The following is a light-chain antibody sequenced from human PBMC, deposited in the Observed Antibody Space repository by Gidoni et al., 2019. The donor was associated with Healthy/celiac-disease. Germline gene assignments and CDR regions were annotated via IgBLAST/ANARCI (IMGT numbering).Light chain of an antibody. CDR3: SSYTSSSTPLYV. V-gene: IGLV2-14*03. CDR2: DVS. J-gene: IGLJ1*01. Sequence: QSALTQPASVSGSPGPSITISCTGTSSDVGGYHYVSCYQQHPGKAPKLIIYDVSNRPSGVSNRFSGSKSGNTASLTISGLQAEDEADYYCSSYTSSSTPLYVFGTGTKVTVL. CDR1: SSDVGGYHY.